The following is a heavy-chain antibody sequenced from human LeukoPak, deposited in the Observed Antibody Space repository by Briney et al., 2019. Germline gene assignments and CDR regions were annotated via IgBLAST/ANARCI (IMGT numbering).Heavy chain of an antibody. J-gene: IGHJ4*02. Sequence: GGSLRLSCAASGFXFDDYAMHWVRQAPGKGLEWVSLISGDGGSTYYADSVKGRFTISRDNSKNSLYLQVNSLRTEDTALYYCAKDMFGDAYNYFDYWGQGTLVTVSS. CDR2: ISGDGGST. D-gene: IGHD3-16*01. V-gene: IGHV3-43*02. CDR3: AKDMFGDAYNYFDY. CDR1: GFXFDDYA.